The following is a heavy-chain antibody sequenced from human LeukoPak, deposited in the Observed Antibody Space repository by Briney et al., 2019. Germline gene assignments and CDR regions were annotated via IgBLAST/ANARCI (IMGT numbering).Heavy chain of an antibody. CDR3: ARASNTYYYDSSGYVNAFDI. J-gene: IGHJ3*02. D-gene: IGHD3-22*01. Sequence: PSETLSLTCTVSGGSISSYYWSWIRQPPGKGLEWIGYIYYSGSTNYNPSLKSRVTISVDTSKNQFSLKLSSVTAADTAVYYCARASNTYYYDSSGYVNAFDIWGQGTMVTVSS. CDR1: GGSISSYY. CDR2: IYYSGST. V-gene: IGHV4-59*01.